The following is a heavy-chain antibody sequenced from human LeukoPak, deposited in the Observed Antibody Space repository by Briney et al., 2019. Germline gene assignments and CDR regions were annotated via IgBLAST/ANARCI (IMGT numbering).Heavy chain of an antibody. CDR2: VRWNSGSI. CDR3: AKEYCSSTSCYHLFAAFDI. D-gene: IGHD2-2*01. V-gene: IGHV3-9*01. Sequence: PGGSLRLSCAASGFTFDDYAMHWVRQAPGKGLEWVSGVRWNSGSIGYADSVKGRFTISRDNAKNSLYLQMNSLRAEDTALYYCAKEYCSSTSCYHLFAAFDIWGQGTMVTVSS. CDR1: GFTFDDYA. J-gene: IGHJ3*02.